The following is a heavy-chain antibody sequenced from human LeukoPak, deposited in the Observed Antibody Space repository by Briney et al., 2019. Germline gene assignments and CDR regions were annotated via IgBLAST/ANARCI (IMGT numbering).Heavy chain of an antibody. D-gene: IGHD3-16*01. J-gene: IGHJ4*02. CDR1: GYTFTVYG. CDR3: ARDEQYQLMILDF. V-gene: IGHV1-18*01. Sequence: ASVKVSCKASGYTFTVYGFTWVRQAPGQGLEWMGWISALNGNANYAHKFRGRVTLTRDTSTGTAYMELRSLKSDDTAVYYCARDEQYQLMILDFWGQGTLITVSS. CDR2: ISALNGNA.